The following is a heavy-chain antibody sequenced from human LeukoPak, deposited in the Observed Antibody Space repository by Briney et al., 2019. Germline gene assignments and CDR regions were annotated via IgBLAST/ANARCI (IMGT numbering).Heavy chain of an antibody. V-gene: IGHV3-74*01. CDR1: GFTFSRYW. Sequence: GGSLRLSCAASGFTFSRYWMHWVRQAPGKGLVWVSCINSDGSTTSYADSVKGRFTISRDNAKSTLYLQMNSLRAEDTAVYYCVTDIVIVPAAMWEDYWGQGTLVTVSS. D-gene: IGHD2-2*01. CDR2: INSDGSTT. CDR3: VTDIVIVPAAMWEDY. J-gene: IGHJ4*02.